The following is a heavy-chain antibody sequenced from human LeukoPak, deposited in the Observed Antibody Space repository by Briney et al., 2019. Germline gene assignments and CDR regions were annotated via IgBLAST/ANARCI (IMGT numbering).Heavy chain of an antibody. CDR1: GFTFSDHY. CDR2: IRSSSSTI. Sequence: GGSLRLSCAASGFTFSDHYMDWVRQAPGKGLEWVSYIRSSSSTIWYADSVKGRFTISSDNAKSSLYLEMNSLRAEDTAVYFCARDHRWGFDYWGQGTLVTVSS. V-gene: IGHV3-11*04. D-gene: IGHD7-27*01. J-gene: IGHJ4*02. CDR3: ARDHRWGFDY.